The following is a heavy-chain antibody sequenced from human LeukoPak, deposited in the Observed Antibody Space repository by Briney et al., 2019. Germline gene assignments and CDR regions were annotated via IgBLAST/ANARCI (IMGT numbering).Heavy chain of an antibody. J-gene: IGHJ4*02. V-gene: IGHV4-4*07. CDR2: IYHSGST. Sequence: SETLSLTCTVSGGSISSYYWSWIRQPAGKGLEWIGSIYHSGSTYYNPSLKSRVTISVDTSKNQFSLKLSSVTAADTAVYYCARTPGNAGTSIYWVQGTMVTVSS. CDR1: GGSISSYY. CDR3: ARTPGNAGTSIY. D-gene: IGHD4-17*01.